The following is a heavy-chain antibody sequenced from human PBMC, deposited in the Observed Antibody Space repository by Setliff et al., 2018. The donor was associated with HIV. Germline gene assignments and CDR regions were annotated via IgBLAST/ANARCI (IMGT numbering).Heavy chain of an antibody. D-gene: IGHD2-2*01. J-gene: IGHJ4*02. CDR1: GFTFSSYA. CDR2: IGNSGSYI. CDR3: ASLYCSSSSCYGDY. Sequence: GGSLRLSCAASGFTFSSYAMNWVRQAPGKGLEWVSSIGNSGSYIYYADSVKGRFTISRDNAKNSLYLQMNSLRVEDTAMYYCASLYCSSSSCYGDYWGQGTLVTVSS. V-gene: IGHV3-21*01.